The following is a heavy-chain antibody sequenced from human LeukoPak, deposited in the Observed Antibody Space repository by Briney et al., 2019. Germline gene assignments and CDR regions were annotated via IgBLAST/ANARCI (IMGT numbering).Heavy chain of an antibody. V-gene: IGHV1-2*06. CDR1: GYTFTGYY. D-gene: IGHD2-2*01. CDR3: ARDLSAWYQLLFY. Sequence: GASVKVSCKASGYTFTGYYMHWVRQAPGQGLEWMGRINPNSGGTNYAQKFQGRVTMTRDTSISTAYMELSRLRSDDTAVYYCARDLSAWYQLLFYWGQGTLVTVSS. CDR2: INPNSGGT. J-gene: IGHJ4*02.